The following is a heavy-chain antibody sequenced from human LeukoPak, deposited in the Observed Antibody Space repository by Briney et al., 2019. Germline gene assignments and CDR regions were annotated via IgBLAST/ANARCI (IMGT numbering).Heavy chain of an antibody. Sequence: GGSLRLSCAASGFTFSSYAMSGVRQAPGKGLEWVSGISGDAGRTYYEASVKGRFTIYRDNSKNTLYLQMNSLGAEDTAVYYCVQDWAWGAFAYWGQGTLVTVSS. CDR2: ISGDAGRT. V-gene: IGHV3-23*01. D-gene: IGHD7-27*01. J-gene: IGHJ4*02. CDR1: GFTFSSYA. CDR3: VQDWAWGAFAY.